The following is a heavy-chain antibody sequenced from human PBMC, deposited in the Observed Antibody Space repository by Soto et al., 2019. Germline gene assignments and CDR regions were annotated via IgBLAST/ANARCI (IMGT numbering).Heavy chain of an antibody. D-gene: IGHD1-20*01. CDR2: ISVVNGNT. CDR3: VRDTGPYNYHYDAFDL. J-gene: IGHJ3*01. V-gene: IGHV1-18*04. Sequence: QVQLVQSGETVKEPGASMKVSCAASGYTFTRHGFSWVRQAPGQGLEWMGWISVVNGNTKFAERFHGRLTLTTDTSTTTAHMELRSLTSADTATYYCVRDTGPYNYHYDAFDLWGQGTVVTVSS. CDR1: GYTFTRHG.